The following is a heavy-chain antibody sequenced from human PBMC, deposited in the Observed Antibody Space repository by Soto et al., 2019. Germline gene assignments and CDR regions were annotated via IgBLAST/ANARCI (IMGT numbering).Heavy chain of an antibody. Sequence: EVQLVESGGGLVQPGGSLRLSCAASGFTFSSYSMNWVRQAPGKGLEWVSYISSSSSTIYYADSVKGRFTISRDNAKNSLYLQMNSLRDEDTAVYYCARDRNTAMVRRGFDYWGQGTLVTVSS. CDR3: ARDRNTAMVRRGFDY. CDR1: GFTFSSYS. CDR2: ISSSSSTI. D-gene: IGHD5-18*01. J-gene: IGHJ4*02. V-gene: IGHV3-48*02.